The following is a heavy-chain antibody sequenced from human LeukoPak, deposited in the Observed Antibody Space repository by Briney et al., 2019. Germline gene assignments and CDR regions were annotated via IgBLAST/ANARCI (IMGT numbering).Heavy chain of an antibody. J-gene: IGHJ4*02. CDR1: GYTFTSYG. V-gene: IGHV1-2*02. D-gene: IGHD5-12*01. CDR2: INPNSGGT. Sequence: GASVKVSCKASGYTFTSYGISWVRQAPGQGLEWMGWINPNSGGTNYAQKFQGRVTMTRDTSISTAYMELSRLRSDDTAVYYCARIYGGYDNFDYWGQGTLVTVSS. CDR3: ARIYGGYDNFDY.